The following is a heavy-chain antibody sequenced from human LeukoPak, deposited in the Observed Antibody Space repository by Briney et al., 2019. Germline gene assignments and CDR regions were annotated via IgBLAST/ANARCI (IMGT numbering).Heavy chain of an antibody. D-gene: IGHD5-24*01. V-gene: IGHV4-4*02. Sequence: KASETLSLTCAVSGGSISSSNWWSWVRQPPGKGLEWIGEIYHSGSTNYNPSLKSRVTISVDKSKNQFSLKLSSVTAADTAVYYCAVRPLEMATILGDAFDIWGQGTMVTVSS. J-gene: IGHJ3*02. CDR1: GGSISSSNW. CDR3: AVRPLEMATILGDAFDI. CDR2: IYHSGST.